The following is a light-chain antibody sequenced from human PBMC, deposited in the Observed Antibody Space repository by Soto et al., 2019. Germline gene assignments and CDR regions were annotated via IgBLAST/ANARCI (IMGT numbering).Light chain of an antibody. CDR3: QHYGSSAL. CDR1: QSVSSSY. V-gene: IGKV3-20*01. J-gene: IGKJ3*01. CDR2: GAS. Sequence: EIVLTQSPGTLSLSPGERATLSCRASQSVSSSYLAWYQQKPGQAPRLLIYGASSRATGIPDRFSGSGSGTAFTLPISRLEPEDFAVYYCQHYGSSALFGPGTKVDIK.